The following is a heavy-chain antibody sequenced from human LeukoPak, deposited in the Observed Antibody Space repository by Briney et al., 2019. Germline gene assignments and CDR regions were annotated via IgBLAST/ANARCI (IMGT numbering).Heavy chain of an antibody. D-gene: IGHD1-26*01. Sequence: ASVKVSCRASGYTFCDYYMHSVRQAPGQGREWMGWLDPNSGGANSAQQFQGRVTMTRDTSISTAYMELSRLTYDDTAVYYCARMAHRSYYWGQGTLVTVSS. V-gene: IGHV1-2*02. CDR1: GYTFCDYY. J-gene: IGHJ4*02. CDR2: LDPNSGGA. CDR3: ARMAHRSYY.